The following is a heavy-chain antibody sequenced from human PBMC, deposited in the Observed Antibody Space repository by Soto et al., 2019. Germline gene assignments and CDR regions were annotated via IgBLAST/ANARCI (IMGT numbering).Heavy chain of an antibody. Sequence: QVQLVQSGAEVKKPGASVKVSCKASGYTFASYAISWMRQAPGQGLEWMGWISAYNGNTNYAQKLQGRVTMTTDTSTSTADMELRSLRADDTAVYYCARDPPPPDYWGQGPLVTVSS. J-gene: IGHJ4*02. V-gene: IGHV1-18*01. CDR2: ISAYNGNT. CDR3: ARDPPPPDY. CDR1: GYTFASYA.